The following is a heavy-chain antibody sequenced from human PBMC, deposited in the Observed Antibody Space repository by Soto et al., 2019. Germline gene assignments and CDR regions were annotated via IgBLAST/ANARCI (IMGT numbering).Heavy chain of an antibody. V-gene: IGHV4-34*01. D-gene: IGHD2-15*01. Sequence: SETLSLTCAVYGGSFSGYYWSWIRQSPGKGLGWLGEINHSRSSNYIPFLKSLVTISVDTPKNQFSLKLRSVTAADTAVYYCARGPLGYCSGGTCYSDFYYYGMDVGGRGTTGTVA. J-gene: IGHJ6*02. CDR3: ARGPLGYCSGGTCYSDFYYYGMDV. CDR2: INHSRSS. CDR1: GGSFSGYY.